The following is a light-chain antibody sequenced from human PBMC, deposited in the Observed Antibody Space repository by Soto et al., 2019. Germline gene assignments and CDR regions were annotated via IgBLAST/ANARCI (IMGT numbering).Light chain of an antibody. CDR3: QQHGDWPPDT. CDR2: DAS. V-gene: IGKV3-15*01. CDR1: QSVSRC. Sequence: DILMTQSPSTLSGSVGERATLSCRASQSVSRCLAWYQQKPGQPPRLLIYDASTRATGVPARFGGSGSGTEVTLTISGLQSEDFAVYYCQQHGDWPPDTFGQGTKVEI. J-gene: IGKJ2*01.